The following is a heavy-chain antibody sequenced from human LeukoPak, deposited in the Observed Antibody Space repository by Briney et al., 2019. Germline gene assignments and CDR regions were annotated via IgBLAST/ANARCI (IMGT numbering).Heavy chain of an antibody. Sequence: PGGSLRLSCAASGFTFSNAWMSWVRQAPGKGLEWVGRIKSKTDGGTTDYAAPVKGRFTISRDDSKNTLYLQMNSLKTEDTAVYYCTTDEGVYCSSTSCYSGYWGQGTLVTVSS. D-gene: IGHD2-2*01. J-gene: IGHJ4*02. CDR3: TTDEGVYCSSTSCYSGY. CDR1: GFTFSNAW. V-gene: IGHV3-15*01. CDR2: IKSKTDGGTT.